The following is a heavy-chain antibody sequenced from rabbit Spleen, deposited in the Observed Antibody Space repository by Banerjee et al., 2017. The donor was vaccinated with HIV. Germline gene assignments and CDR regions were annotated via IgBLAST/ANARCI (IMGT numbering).Heavy chain of an antibody. J-gene: IGHJ4*01. CDR3: ARGGRSYSL. CDR2: AYAGSSGST. CDR1: GFDFSDYG. D-gene: IGHD4-1*01. V-gene: IGHV1S45*01. Sequence: QEQLVETGGGLVQPGGSLTLSCKASGFDFSDYGVSWVRQAPGKGLEWVACAYAGSSGSTYSATWANGRFTISKTSSTTVTLQLNSLSAADTARYFCARGGRSYSLWGPGTLVTVS.